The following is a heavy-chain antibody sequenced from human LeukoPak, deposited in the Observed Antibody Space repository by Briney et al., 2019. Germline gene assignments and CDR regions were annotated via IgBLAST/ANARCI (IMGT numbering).Heavy chain of an antibody. CDR2: STHSGST. CDR1: GESFSDHY. D-gene: IGHD2-15*01. CDR3: ARGRTGAAALDF. J-gene: IGHJ4*02. Sequence: SETLSLTCAVYGESFSDHYWTWIRQTPGKWLAWIGESTHSGSTNYNPSLKSRVTISVDTSKNQFSLRLTSMTAADTAVYYCARGRTGAAALDFWGPGTLVTVSS. V-gene: IGHV4-34*01.